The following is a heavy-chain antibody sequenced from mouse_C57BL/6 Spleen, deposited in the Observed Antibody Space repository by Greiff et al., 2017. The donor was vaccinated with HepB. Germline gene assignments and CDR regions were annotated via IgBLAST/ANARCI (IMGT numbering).Heavy chain of an antibody. CDR2: INPNNGGT. Sequence: EVQLQQSGPELVKPGASVKISCKASGYTFTDYYMNWVKQSHGKSLEWIGDINPNNGGTSYNQKFKGKATLTVDKSSSTAYMELRSLTSEDSAVYYCASYGSSYAEGFAYWGQGTLVTVSA. CDR1: GYTFTDYY. V-gene: IGHV1-26*01. CDR3: ASYGSSYAEGFAY. J-gene: IGHJ3*01. D-gene: IGHD1-1*01.